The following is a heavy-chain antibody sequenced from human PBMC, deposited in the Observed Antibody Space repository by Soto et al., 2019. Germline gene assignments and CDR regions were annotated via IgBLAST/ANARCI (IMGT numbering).Heavy chain of an antibody. D-gene: IGHD3-10*01. CDR1: GGSISSYY. V-gene: IGHV4-59*01. Sequence: SETLSLTCTVSGGSISSYYWSWIRQPPGKGLEWIGYIYYSGSTNYNPSLKRRVTISVDTSKNQFSLKLSSVTAADTAVYVCATIGIGSYCGMDVWGQETTVTVS. CDR2: IYYSGST. J-gene: IGHJ6*02. CDR3: ATIGIGSYCGMDV.